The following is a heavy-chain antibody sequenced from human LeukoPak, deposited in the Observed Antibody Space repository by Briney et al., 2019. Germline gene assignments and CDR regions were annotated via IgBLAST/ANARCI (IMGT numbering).Heavy chain of an antibody. V-gene: IGHV3-7*01. Sequence: GGSLRLSCAASGFTFSSYWMSWVRQAPGKGLEWVANIKEDGSEKYYYVDSVKGRFTISRDNAKNSLYLQMNSLRAEDTAVYYCARDPVRRFDYWGQGTLVTVSS. CDR3: ARDPVRRFDY. J-gene: IGHJ4*02. CDR2: IKEDGSEK. CDR1: GFTFSSYW.